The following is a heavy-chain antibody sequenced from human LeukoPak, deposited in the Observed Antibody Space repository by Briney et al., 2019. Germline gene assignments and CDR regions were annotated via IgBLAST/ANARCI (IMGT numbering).Heavy chain of an antibody. V-gene: IGHV4-31*02. CDR3: ALGYCGGGSCYAREYFQH. CDR1: APSVSTGGYD. J-gene: IGHJ1*01. Sequence: SETLSLTLTVAAPSVSTGGYDCARIRQHPGKGLEWIGYIYYSGSTYYNPSLKSRVTISVDTSKNQCSLRLSSVTAADTAVYYCALGYCGGGSCYAREYFQHWGQGTLVSVSS. D-gene: IGHD2-15*01. CDR2: IYYSGST.